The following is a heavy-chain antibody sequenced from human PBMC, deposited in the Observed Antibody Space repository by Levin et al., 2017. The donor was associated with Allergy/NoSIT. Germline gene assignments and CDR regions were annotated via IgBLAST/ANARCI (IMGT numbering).Heavy chain of an antibody. D-gene: IGHD6-19*01. Sequence: GGSLRLSCTVSGFTFSSYGMHWVRQAPGKGLEWVAVISFDGSNKYYADSVKGRFTISRDNSKNTLYLQMNSLRAEDTALYYCAKDFSAASFSSGWYPISYAMDGWGQGTTVTVSS. J-gene: IGHJ6*02. V-gene: IGHV3-30*18. CDR1: GFTFSSYG. CDR2: ISFDGSNK. CDR3: AKDFSAASFSSGWYPISYAMDG.